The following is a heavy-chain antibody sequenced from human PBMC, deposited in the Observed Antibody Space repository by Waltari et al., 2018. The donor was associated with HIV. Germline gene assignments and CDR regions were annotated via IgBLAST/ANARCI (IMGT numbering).Heavy chain of an antibody. CDR1: GFAFKNFA. CDR2: ISYDGDQ. CDR3: AKVAGRSGSYSHYYYGMDV. V-gene: IGHV3-30*18. D-gene: IGHD1-26*01. J-gene: IGHJ6*02. Sequence: QVQLVESGGGVVQPGGSLRLSWEASGFAFKNFAMPWVRQAPGKGLEWVAVISYDGDQYYADSVKGRFTISRDNSKKSLFLQMSSLRPEDSAVYYCAKVAGRSGSYSHYYYGMDVWGQGTTVTVS.